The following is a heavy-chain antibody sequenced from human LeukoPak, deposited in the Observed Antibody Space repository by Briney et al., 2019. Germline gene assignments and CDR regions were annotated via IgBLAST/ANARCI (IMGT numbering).Heavy chain of an antibody. CDR2: ISSSSSTI. D-gene: IGHD1-26*01. CDR3: ARDRGGSYSAIDY. V-gene: IGHV3-48*04. CDR1: GFTFSNYG. J-gene: IGHJ4*02. Sequence: GGSLTLSCAASGFTFSNYGMHWVRQAPGKGLEWVSFISSSSSTIYYADSVKGRFTISRDNAKNSLYLQMNSLRAEDTAVYYCARDRGGSYSAIDYWGQGTLVTVSS.